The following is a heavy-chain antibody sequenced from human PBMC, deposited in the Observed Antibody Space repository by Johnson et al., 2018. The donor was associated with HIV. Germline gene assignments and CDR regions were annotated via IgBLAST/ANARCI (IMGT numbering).Heavy chain of an antibody. CDR3: AKGAAAAGPDAFDI. D-gene: IGHD6-13*01. J-gene: IGHJ3*02. CDR1: GFTFSSYG. Sequence: QVQLVESGGGVVQPGGSLRLSCVASGFTFSSYGMHWVRQAPGKGLEWVAFIRYDGSNKYYADSVKGRFTISRDNSKNTLYLQMNSLRAEATAVYYCAKGAAAAGPDAFDIWGQGTMVTVSS. CDR2: IRYDGSNK. V-gene: IGHV3-30*02.